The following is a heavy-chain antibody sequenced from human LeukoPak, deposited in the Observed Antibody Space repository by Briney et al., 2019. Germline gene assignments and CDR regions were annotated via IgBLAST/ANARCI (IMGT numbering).Heavy chain of an antibody. D-gene: IGHD4-11*01. V-gene: IGHV3-23*01. CDR1: GFTFSSYA. CDR2: ISDSGGST. Sequence: GGSLRLSCAASGFTFSSYAMSWVRQAPGKGLEWVSAISDSGGSTYYADSVKGRFTISRDNSKNTLYLQMNSLRVEDTAVYYCAKGTTFQGVMDYWGQGTLVTVSS. CDR3: AKGTTFQGVMDY. J-gene: IGHJ4*02.